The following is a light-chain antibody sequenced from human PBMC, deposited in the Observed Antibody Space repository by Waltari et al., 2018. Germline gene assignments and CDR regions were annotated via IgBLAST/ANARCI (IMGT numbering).Light chain of an antibody. Sequence: EIVMMQSPATLSVSPGERATLSCRASQSVSSNLAWYQQKPGQAPRLLIYGASTRATGIPARFSGSGSGTEFTLTISSLQSEDFAVYYCQQYNNWPPTFDQGTKVEIK. CDR2: GAS. CDR1: QSVSSN. CDR3: QQYNNWPPT. V-gene: IGKV3D-15*01. J-gene: IGKJ1*01.